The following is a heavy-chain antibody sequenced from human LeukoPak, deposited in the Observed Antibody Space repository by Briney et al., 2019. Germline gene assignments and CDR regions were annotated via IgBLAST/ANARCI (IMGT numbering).Heavy chain of an antibody. J-gene: IGHJ4*02. Sequence: GRSLRLSCTGSGFRFGGYALSWVRQAPGKRLELVGFIRSKALYGTSEYAASVEGRFTISRDDPNNIVYLQMNSLKTEDTAVYFCVRESVRDYYFDYWGQGTLVTVSS. CDR3: VRESVRDYYFDY. D-gene: IGHD3-10*02. CDR1: GFRFGGYA. CDR2: IRSKALYGTS. V-gene: IGHV3-49*04.